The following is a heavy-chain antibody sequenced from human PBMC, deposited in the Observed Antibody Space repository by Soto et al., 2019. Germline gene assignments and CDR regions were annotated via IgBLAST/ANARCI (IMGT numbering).Heavy chain of an antibody. Sequence: QVQLVQSGAEVKKPGASVKVSCKASGYSFTSYGISWVRQAPGQGPEWMGGISAYYGNTDYAQKFQGRVTMTTDTSTSTAYMELRSLRSDDTAVYYCARSVKGCELFNYFDPWGQGTLVTVSS. D-gene: IGHD1-26*01. CDR1: GYSFTSYG. V-gene: IGHV1-18*01. CDR2: ISAYYGNT. CDR3: ARSVKGCELFNYFDP. J-gene: IGHJ5*02.